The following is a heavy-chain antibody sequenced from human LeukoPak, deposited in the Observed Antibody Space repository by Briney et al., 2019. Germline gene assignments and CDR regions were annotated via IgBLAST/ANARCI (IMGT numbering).Heavy chain of an antibody. V-gene: IGHV3-48*03. CDR2: ISSSGSTI. J-gene: IGHJ6*02. Sequence: PGGSLRLSCAASGFTFSSYEMNWVRQAPGKGLEWVSYISSSGSTIYYADSVKGRFTISRDNAKNTLYLQMNSLRAEDTAVYYCARGSYSHYGMDVWGQGTTVTVSS. CDR1: GFTFSSYE. D-gene: IGHD1-26*01. CDR3: ARGSYSHYGMDV.